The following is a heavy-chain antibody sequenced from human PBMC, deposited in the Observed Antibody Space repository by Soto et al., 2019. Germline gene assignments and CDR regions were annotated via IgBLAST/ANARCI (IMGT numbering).Heavy chain of an antibody. Sequence: QVQLQESGPGLVKPSQTLSLTCTVSGGSISSGDYYWSWIRQPPGKGLEWIGYIYHSGSTYYNPSLKSRVTISVNTSKHQFSLTLSSVTAADTAVYYCARERPDGARLDPWGQGTLVTVSS. V-gene: IGHV4-30-4*01. CDR3: ARERPDGARLDP. CDR1: GGSISSGDYY. CDR2: IYHSGST. D-gene: IGHD6-6*01. J-gene: IGHJ5*02.